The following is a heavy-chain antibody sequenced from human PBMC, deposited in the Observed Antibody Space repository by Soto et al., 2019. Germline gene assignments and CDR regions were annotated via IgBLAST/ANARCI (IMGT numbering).Heavy chain of an antibody. J-gene: IGHJ4*02. Sequence: SETLSLTGTVSGGSISRYYWSWIRQPAWKRLARIGRIYASGSTQYNPSLKSRVTMSVDTAKNQVSLKLSSVTAADTAVYYCARGSEQYYYDGSDYFDSWGQGTLVTVSS. CDR2: IYASGST. D-gene: IGHD3-22*01. CDR3: ARGSEQYYYDGSDYFDS. V-gene: IGHV4-4*07. CDR1: GGSISRYY.